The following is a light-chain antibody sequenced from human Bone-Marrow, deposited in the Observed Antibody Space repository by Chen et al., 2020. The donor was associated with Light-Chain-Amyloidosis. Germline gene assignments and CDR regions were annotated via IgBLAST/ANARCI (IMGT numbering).Light chain of an antibody. J-gene: IGLJ1*01. V-gene: IGLV2-14*03. CDR1: SSDVGGYNY. CDR2: DVS. CDR3: SSYTTSSTLV. Sequence: QFALPKPAPGLGSPGQPLTFPCPGTSSDVGGYNYVSWYQQHPGKAPKLMIYDVSNRPSGVSNRFSGSKSGNTASLTISGLQAEDEADYYCSSYTTSSTLVFGTGTKVTVL.